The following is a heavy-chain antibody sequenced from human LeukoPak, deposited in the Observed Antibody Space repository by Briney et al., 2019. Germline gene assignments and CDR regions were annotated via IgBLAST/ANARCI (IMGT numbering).Heavy chain of an antibody. CDR2: IYYSGST. J-gene: IGHJ4*02. Sequence: SKTLSLTCTVSGGSISSYYWSWIRQPPGKGLEWIGYIYYSGSTNYNPSLKSRVTISVDTSKNQFSLKLSSVTAADTAVYYCARSSGYGAPDYWGQGTLVTVSS. V-gene: IGHV4-59*12. CDR3: ARSSGYGAPDY. D-gene: IGHD3-10*01. CDR1: GGSISSYY.